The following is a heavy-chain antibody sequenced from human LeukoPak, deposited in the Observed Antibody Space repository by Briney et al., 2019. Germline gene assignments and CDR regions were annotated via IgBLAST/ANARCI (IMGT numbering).Heavy chain of an antibody. CDR3: ARLGYNWNGVDWFDP. J-gene: IGHJ5*02. CDR1: GGSISSSSYY. V-gene: IGHV4-39*01. D-gene: IGHD1-20*01. Sequence: SETLSLTCTVSGGSISSSSYYWGWIRQPPGKGLEWIGSIYYSGSTYYNPSLKSRVTISVDTSKNQFSLKLSSVTAADTAVYYCARLGYNWNGVDWFDPWGQGTLVTVSS. CDR2: IYYSGST.